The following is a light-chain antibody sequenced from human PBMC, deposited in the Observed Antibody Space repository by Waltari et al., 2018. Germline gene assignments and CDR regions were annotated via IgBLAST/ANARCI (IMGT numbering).Light chain of an antibody. CDR3: LSSVIGGTFWV. CDR1: GLAKKY. Sequence: SYERTQPPAVAVSLGQMARIPCYGEGLAKKYVYWYQQRPGQAPIQVMSKDTERPSGIPARFSGSPSGRTVTLTISGVQADDEADYYCLSSVIGGTFWVFGGVTKLTLL. CDR2: KDT. V-gene: IGLV3-16*01. J-gene: IGLJ3*02.